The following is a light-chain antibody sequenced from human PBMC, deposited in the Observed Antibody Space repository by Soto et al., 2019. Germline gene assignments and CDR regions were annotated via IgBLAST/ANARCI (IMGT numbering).Light chain of an antibody. J-gene: IGKJ2*01. CDR2: MAS. CDR1: QTIVTW. Sequence: DVQMTQSPSTLSASIGDTVTITCRASQTIVTWLAWYQQKPGRPPKLLIYMASILESGVPSRFSGRGSGTEFTLTISGLQPDELGTYYCQRYKCYPKTCGEGTKLDI. CDR3: QRYKCYPKT. V-gene: IGKV1-5*03.